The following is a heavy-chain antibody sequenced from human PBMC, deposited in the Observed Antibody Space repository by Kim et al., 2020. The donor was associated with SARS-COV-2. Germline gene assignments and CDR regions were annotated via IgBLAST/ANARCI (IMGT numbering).Heavy chain of an antibody. V-gene: IGHV3-30*18. D-gene: IGHD6-19*01. Sequence: GGSLRLSCAASGFTFSSYGMHWVRQAPGKGLEWVAVISYDGSNKYYADSVKGRFTISRDNSKNTLYLQMNSLSAEDTAVYYCAKDRSSGWYNWFDPWGQGTLVTVSS. CDR3: AKDRSSGWYNWFDP. CDR2: ISYDGSNK. CDR1: GFTFSSYG. J-gene: IGHJ5*02.